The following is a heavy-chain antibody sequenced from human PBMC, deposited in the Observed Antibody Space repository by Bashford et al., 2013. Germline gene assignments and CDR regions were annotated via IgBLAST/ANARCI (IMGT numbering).Heavy chain of an antibody. Sequence: ASVKVSCKASGGTFSSYAISWVRQAPGQGLEWMGWISAYNGNTNYAQKLQGRVTMTTDTSTSTAYMELRSLRSDDTAVYYCARRLRFYYYGMDVWGQGTTVTVSS. J-gene: IGHJ6*02. CDR2: ISAYNGNT. D-gene: IGHD3-16*01. V-gene: IGHV1-18*01. CDR1: GGTFSSYA. CDR3: ARRLRFYYYGMDV.